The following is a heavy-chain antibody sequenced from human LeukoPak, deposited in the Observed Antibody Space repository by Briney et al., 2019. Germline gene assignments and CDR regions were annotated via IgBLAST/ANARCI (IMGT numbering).Heavy chain of an antibody. CDR3: ARDGGYSSGWYYFDY. Sequence: GGSLRLSCAASGFTFSSYWMSWVRQAPGKGLEWVANIKQDGSEKYHVDSVKGRFTISRDNAKNSLYLQMNSLRAEDTAVYYCARDGGYSSGWYYFDYWGQGTLVTVSS. D-gene: IGHD6-19*01. CDR1: GFTFSSYW. CDR2: IKQDGSEK. J-gene: IGHJ4*02. V-gene: IGHV3-7*05.